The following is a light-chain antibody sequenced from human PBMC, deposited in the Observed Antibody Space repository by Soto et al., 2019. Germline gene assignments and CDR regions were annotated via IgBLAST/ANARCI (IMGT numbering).Light chain of an antibody. Sequence: QSALTQPASVSGSPGQSITISCTGTSSDVGGYKYVSWYQQHPGKAPKLMIYEVSNRPSGVSSRFSGSKSGNTASLAISGLQSEDEADYYCAAWDGSLNGWVFGGGTKLTVL. CDR2: EVS. V-gene: IGLV2-14*01. CDR1: SSDVGGYKY. J-gene: IGLJ3*02. CDR3: AAWDGSLNGWV.